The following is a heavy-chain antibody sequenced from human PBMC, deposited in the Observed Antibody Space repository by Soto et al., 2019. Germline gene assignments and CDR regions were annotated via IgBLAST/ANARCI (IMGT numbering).Heavy chain of an antibody. CDR2: VYYSGST. CDR3: ARGSQLERDAFDI. CDR1: GGSVSSSSYY. D-gene: IGHD1-1*01. V-gene: IGHV4-39*01. Sequence: SETLSLTCTVSGGSVSSSSYYWGRVRQPPGKGLEWIGSVYYSGSTYYNPSLESRVTISLDTSKNQFSLKLMSVSAADTAVYYCARGSQLERDAFDIRGQGTMVTVSS. J-gene: IGHJ3*02.